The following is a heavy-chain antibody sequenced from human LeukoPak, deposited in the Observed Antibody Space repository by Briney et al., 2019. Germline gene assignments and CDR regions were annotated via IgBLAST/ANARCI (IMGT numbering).Heavy chain of an antibody. CDR3: ARISWGSGYWYFDL. J-gene: IGHJ2*01. Sequence: SGPVLVKPTETLTLTCTVSGFSLSNARMGVSWIRQPPGKALEWLAHIFSNDEKSYSTPLKSRLTISKDTSKSQVVLTMTNMDPVDTATYYCARISWGSGYWYFDLWGRGTLVTVSS. CDR1: GFSLSNARMG. D-gene: IGHD3-16*01. CDR2: IFSNDEK. V-gene: IGHV2-26*01.